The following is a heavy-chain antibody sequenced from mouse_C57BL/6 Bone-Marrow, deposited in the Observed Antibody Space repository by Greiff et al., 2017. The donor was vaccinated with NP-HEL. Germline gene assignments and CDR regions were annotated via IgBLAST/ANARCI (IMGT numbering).Heavy chain of an antibody. V-gene: IGHV5-6*01. Sequence: EVNVVESGGDLVKPGGSLKLSCAASGFTFSSYGMSWVRQTPDKRLEWVATISSGGSYTYYPDSVKGRFTISRDNAKNTLYLQMSSLKSEDTAMYYCARGAKDYAMDYWGQGTSVTVSS. D-gene: IGHD3-1*01. CDR2: ISSGGSYT. CDR1: GFTFSSYG. CDR3: ARGAKDYAMDY. J-gene: IGHJ4*01.